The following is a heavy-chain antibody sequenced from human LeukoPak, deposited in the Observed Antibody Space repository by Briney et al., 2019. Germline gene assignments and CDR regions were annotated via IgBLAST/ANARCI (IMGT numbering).Heavy chain of an antibody. CDR3: ARGRTGWAFDI. Sequence: GASVKVSCKASGYTFTSYGNSWVRQATGQGLEWMGWMNPNSGNTGYAQKFQGRVTITRNTSISTAYMELSSLRSEDTAVYYCARGRTGWAFDIWGQGTMVTVSS. D-gene: IGHD1-14*01. V-gene: IGHV1-8*03. J-gene: IGHJ3*02. CDR2: MNPNSGNT. CDR1: GYTFTSYG.